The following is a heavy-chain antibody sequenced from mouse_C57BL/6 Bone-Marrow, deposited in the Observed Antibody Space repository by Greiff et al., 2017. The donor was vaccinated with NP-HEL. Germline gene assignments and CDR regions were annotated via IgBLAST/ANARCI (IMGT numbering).Heavy chain of an antibody. CDR2: TFYSGIT. D-gene: IGHD2-3*01. CDR3: ARGSLGEGADGYRPLYYAMDY. V-gene: IGHV3-3*01. Sequence: EVMLVESGPSLVRPSQTLSLTCTVTGFSINSDCYWIWIRQFPGNKLEYIGYTFYSGITYYNPSLESRTYITRDTSKNQFSLKLSSVTTEDTATYYCARGSLGEGADGYRPLYYAMDYWGQGTSVTVSS. CDR1: GFSINSDCY. J-gene: IGHJ4*01.